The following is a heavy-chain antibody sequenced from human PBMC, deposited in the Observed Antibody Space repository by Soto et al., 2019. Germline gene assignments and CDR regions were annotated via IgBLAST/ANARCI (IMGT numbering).Heavy chain of an antibody. J-gene: IGHJ4*02. CDR3: AREVIAVAGRLDY. CDR1: GGSISSSSYY. V-gene: IGHV4-39*02. D-gene: IGHD6-19*01. CDR2: IYYSGST. Sequence: SETLSLTCTVSGGSISSSSYYWGWIRQPPGKGLEWIGSIYYSGSTYYNPSLKSRVTISVDTSKNQFSLKLSSVTAADTAVYYCAREVIAVAGRLDYWGQGTLVAVSS.